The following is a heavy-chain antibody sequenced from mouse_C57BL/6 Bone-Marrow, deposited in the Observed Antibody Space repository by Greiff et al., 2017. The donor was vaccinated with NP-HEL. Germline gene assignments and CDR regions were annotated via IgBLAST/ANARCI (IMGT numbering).Heavy chain of an antibody. CDR1: GYTFTDYE. Sequence: QVQLQQSGAELVRPGASVTLSCKASGYTFTDYEMHWVKQTPVHGLEWIGAIDPETGGTAYNQKFKGKAILTVDTSSSTAYMELRSLTSEDSAVYYCTSLLLRHFYCAVGYWGQGTTLTVSS. CDR2: IDPETGGT. CDR3: TSLLLRHFYCAVGY. V-gene: IGHV1-15*01. J-gene: IGHJ4*01. D-gene: IGHD1-1*01.